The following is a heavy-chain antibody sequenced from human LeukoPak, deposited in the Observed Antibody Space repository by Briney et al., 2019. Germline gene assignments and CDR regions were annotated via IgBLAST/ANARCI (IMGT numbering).Heavy chain of an antibody. J-gene: IGHJ4*02. D-gene: IGHD3-22*01. Sequence: GGSLRLSCAASGFTFSNAWMSWVRQAPGKGLEWVGRIKSKTDGGTTDYAAPVKGRFTISRDDSKSTLYLQMNSLKTEDTAVYYCTADYYDSSGYYYVYWGQGTLVTVSS. CDR2: IKSKTDGGTT. V-gene: IGHV3-15*01. CDR3: TADYYDSSGYYYVY. CDR1: GFTFSNAW.